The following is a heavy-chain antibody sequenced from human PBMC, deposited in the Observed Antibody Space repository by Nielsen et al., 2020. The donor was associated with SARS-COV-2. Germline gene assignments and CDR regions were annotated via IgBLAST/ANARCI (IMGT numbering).Heavy chain of an antibody. CDR3: ARTYYDFWSGYYYYYMDV. CDR2: INPSGGST. Sequence: ASVKVSCKASGGTFSSYAISWVRQAPGQGLEWMGIINPSGGSTSYAQKFQGRVTMTRDTSTSTVYMELSSLRSEDTAVYYCARTYYDFWSGYYYYYMDVWGKGTTVTVSS. CDR1: GGTFSSYA. J-gene: IGHJ6*03. D-gene: IGHD3-3*01. V-gene: IGHV1-46*01.